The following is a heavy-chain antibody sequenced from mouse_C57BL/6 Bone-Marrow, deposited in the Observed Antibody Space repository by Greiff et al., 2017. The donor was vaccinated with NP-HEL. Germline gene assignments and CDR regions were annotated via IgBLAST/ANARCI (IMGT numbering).Heavy chain of an antibody. CDR3: ARDWDDWYFDV. Sequence: QVQLQQPGAELVMPGASVKLSCKASGYTFTSYWMHWVKQRPGQGLEWIGEIDPSDSYTNYNQKFKGKSTLTVDKSSSTAYMQLSSLTSEDSAVYDCARDWDDWYFDVWGTGTTVTVSS. V-gene: IGHV1-69*01. CDR1: GYTFTSYW. CDR2: IDPSDSYT. D-gene: IGHD4-1*01. J-gene: IGHJ1*03.